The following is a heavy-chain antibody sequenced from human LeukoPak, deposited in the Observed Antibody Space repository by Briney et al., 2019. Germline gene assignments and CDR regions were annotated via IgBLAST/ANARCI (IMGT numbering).Heavy chain of an antibody. Sequence: PGGSLRLSCAASGFAFSSYAMHWVRQAPGKGLEWVAVISYDGSNKYYADSVKGRFTISRDNSKNTLYLQMNSLRAEDTAVYYCARDRGQLDNYYYCGMDVWGQGTTVTVSS. V-gene: IGHV3-30-3*01. CDR2: ISYDGSNK. CDR3: ARDRGQLDNYYYCGMDV. D-gene: IGHD6-13*01. CDR1: GFAFSSYA. J-gene: IGHJ6*02.